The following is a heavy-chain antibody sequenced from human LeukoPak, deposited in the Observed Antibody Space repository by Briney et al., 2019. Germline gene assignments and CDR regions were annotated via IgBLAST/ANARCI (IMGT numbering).Heavy chain of an antibody. Sequence: GASVKVSCKASGYTFTSYDINWVRQATGQGLEWMGWMNPNSGSTGYAQKLQGRVTMTTDTSTSTAYMELRSLRSDDTAVYYCARGGAYYYGSGSYYNRYYYYYYMDVWGKGTTVTISS. CDR2: MNPNSGST. CDR1: GYTFTSYD. CDR3: ARGGAYYYGSGSYYNRYYYYYYMDV. J-gene: IGHJ6*03. D-gene: IGHD3-10*01. V-gene: IGHV1-8*01.